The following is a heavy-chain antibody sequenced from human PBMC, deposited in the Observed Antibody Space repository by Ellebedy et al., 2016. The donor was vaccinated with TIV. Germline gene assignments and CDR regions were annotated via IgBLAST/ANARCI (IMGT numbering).Heavy chain of an antibody. D-gene: IGHD1-1*01. J-gene: IGHJ3*01. V-gene: IGHV3-23*01. CDR2: LNANGVVI. CDR3: ARKPMNPTDLYGNFDH. Sequence: PGGSLRLSCAASGFTFSSYAASWVRQAPGKGLEWVAGLNANGVVIAYADSVKGRSTISRDNSKNTLYLQMNSLRPEDTAVYYCARKPMNPTDLYGNFDHWGQGTMVTVSS. CDR1: GFTFSSYA.